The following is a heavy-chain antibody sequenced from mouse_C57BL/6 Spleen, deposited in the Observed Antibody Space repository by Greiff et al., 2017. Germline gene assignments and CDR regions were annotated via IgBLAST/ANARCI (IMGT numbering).Heavy chain of an antibody. J-gene: IGHJ2*01. CDR2: IDPENGDT. V-gene: IGHV14-4*01. CDR3: TLLYDGYYPSYFDY. Sequence: VQLQQSGAELVRPGASVKLSCTASGFNIKDDYMHWVKQRPEQGLEWIGWIDPENGDTEYASKFQGKATITADTSSNTAYLQLSSLTSEDTAVYYCTLLYDGYYPSYFDYWGQGTTRTVSS. CDR1: GFNIKDDY. D-gene: IGHD2-3*01.